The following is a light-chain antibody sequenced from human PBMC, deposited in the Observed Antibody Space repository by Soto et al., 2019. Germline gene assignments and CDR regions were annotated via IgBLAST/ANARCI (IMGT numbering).Light chain of an antibody. CDR3: SSYTSSFYV. J-gene: IGLJ1*01. CDR2: EVS. Sequence: QSVLTQPASVSGSPGQSITISCTGTSSDVGGYNYVSWCQQHPGKAPKLMIYEVSNRPSGVSNRFSGSKSGNTASLTISGLQAEDEADYYCSSYTSSFYVFGTGTKVTVL. V-gene: IGLV2-14*01. CDR1: SSDVGGYNY.